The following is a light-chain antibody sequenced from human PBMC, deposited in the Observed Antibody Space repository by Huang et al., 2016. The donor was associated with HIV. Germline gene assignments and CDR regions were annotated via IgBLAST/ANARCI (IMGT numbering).Light chain of an antibody. Sequence: DTVMTQSPATLSVSPGERATLSCRASQRVRSNLAWYHQKPGQAPRLLIYGASTRDTGIPDRFIGSGSGTELTLTISSLQCEDFAVYYCHQYNNWPYTFGQGTKLEIK. J-gene: IGKJ2*01. CDR3: HQYNNWPYT. CDR1: QRVRSN. V-gene: IGKV3-15*01. CDR2: GAS.